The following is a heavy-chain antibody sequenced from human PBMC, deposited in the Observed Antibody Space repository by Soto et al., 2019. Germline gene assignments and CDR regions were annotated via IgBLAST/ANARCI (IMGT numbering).Heavy chain of an antibody. D-gene: IGHD6-19*01. CDR2: IYWDDDK. V-gene: IGHV2-5*02. CDR3: AHRRIGVSQWNYGDFDY. J-gene: IGHJ4*02. CDR1: GFSLSTSGVG. Sequence: SGPTLVNPTQTLTLTCTFSGFSLSTSGVGVGWVRQPPGKALEWLVFIYWDDDKRYSPSLRSRLTITKDTSKNQVVLTMTNVDPVDTATYFCAHRRIGVSQWNYGDFDYWGQGTLLTVSS.